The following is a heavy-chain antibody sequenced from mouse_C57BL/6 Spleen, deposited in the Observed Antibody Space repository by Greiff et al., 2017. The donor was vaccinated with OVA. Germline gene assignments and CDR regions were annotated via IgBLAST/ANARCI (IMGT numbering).Heavy chain of an antibody. CDR2: IWSDGST. CDR1: GFSLTSYG. D-gene: IGHD2-4*01. CDR3: ARYYDYDEGFAY. Sequence: VKLQESGPGLVAPSQSLSITCTVSGFSLTSYGVHWVRQPPGKGLEWLVVIWSDGSTTYNSALKSRLSISKDNSKSQVFLKMNSLQTDDTAMYYCARYYDYDEGFAYWGQGTLVTVSA. V-gene: IGHV2-6*03. J-gene: IGHJ3*01.